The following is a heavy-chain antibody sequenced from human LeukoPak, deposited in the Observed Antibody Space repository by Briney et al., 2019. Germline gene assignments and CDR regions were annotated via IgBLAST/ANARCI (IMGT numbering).Heavy chain of an antibody. Sequence: SETLSLTCGVYGGSFSGYYWSWFRQPPGKGLEWIGEINQSGSTNYNPSLKSRLAISVDTSKNEFALKVDSVTAADTAVYYCARDNFLIAGGFDYWGQGTLVTVSS. CDR3: ARDNFLIAGGFDY. V-gene: IGHV4-34*01. D-gene: IGHD1-1*01. J-gene: IGHJ4*02. CDR1: GGSFSGYY. CDR2: INQSGST.